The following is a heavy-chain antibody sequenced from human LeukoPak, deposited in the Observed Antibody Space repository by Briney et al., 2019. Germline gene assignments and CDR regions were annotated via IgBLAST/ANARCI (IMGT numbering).Heavy chain of an antibody. Sequence: SETLSLTCTISGGSISSYDWSWIRQPRGKGLEWIEYIYNSGSTNYNPSLKSRVTISVDTSKNQFSLKLSSVTAADTAVYYCVRGNYRPKYSWFDPWGQGTLVTVSS. CDR2: IYNSGST. D-gene: IGHD1-7*01. CDR3: VRGNYRPKYSWFDP. CDR1: GGSISSYD. J-gene: IGHJ5*02. V-gene: IGHV4-59*01.